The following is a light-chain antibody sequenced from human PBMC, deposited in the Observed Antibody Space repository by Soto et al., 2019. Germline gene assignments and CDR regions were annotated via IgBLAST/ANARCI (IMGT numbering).Light chain of an antibody. CDR1: SSDVGSFNR. CDR3: SSFTTSDTYV. V-gene: IGLV2-18*02. CDR2: DVN. J-gene: IGLJ1*01. Sequence: QSALTQPPSVSGSPGQSVAISCTGTSSDVGSFNRVSWYQQSPGTAPKLMIYDVNNRPSGVPDRFSGSKSGNAASLTISGLQAEDESDYYCSSFTTSDTYVFGTGTEVTVL.